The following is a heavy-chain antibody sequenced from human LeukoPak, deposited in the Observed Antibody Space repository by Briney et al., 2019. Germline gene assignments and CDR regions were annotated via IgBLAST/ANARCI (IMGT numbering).Heavy chain of an antibody. CDR3: ARDGEWLAQDY. Sequence: PSETLSLTCTVSGGSISSSSYYWGWIRQPPGKGLEWIGSIYYSGSTYYNPSLKSRVTISVDTSKNQFSLKLSSVTAADTAVYYCARDGEWLAQDYWGQGTLVTVSS. J-gene: IGHJ4*02. CDR1: GGSISSSSYY. D-gene: IGHD6-19*01. CDR2: IYYSGST. V-gene: IGHV4-39*07.